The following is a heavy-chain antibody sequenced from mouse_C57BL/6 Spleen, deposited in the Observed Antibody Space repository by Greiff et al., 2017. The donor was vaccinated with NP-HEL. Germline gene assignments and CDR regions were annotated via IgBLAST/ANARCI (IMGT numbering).Heavy chain of an antibody. Sequence: EVQLQQSGAELVKPGASVKLSCTASGFNIKDYYMHWVKQRTEQGLEWIGRIDPEDGETKYAPKFQGKATITADTYSHTAYLQLSSLTSEDTAVDYCARDDGSRRGFAYWGQGTLVTVSA. CDR1: GFNIKDYY. J-gene: IGHJ3*01. CDR2: IDPEDGET. D-gene: IGHD1-1*01. CDR3: ARDDGSRRGFAY. V-gene: IGHV14-2*01.